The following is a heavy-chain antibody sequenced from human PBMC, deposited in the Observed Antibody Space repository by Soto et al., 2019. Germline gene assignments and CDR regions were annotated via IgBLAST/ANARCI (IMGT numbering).Heavy chain of an antibody. J-gene: IGHJ4*01. D-gene: IGHD2-15*01. CDR3: SRTPGDY. CDR1: GYTFINYD. V-gene: IGHV1-8*01. Sequence: SVKVSCKTSGYTFINYDINWVRQAPGKGLEWMGLMNPKSGKTGYAQKFQGRVSMTRDTSTSTAYMELNSLRSEDTATYYCSRTPGDYWG. CDR2: MNPKSGKT.